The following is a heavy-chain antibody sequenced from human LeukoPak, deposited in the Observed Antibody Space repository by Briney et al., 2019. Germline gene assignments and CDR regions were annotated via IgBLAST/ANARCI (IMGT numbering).Heavy chain of an antibody. D-gene: IGHD3-9*01. CDR2: ISSSGTYI. CDR3: AREGYDILTGRADYYFDY. CDR1: GFTFSSHT. J-gene: IGHJ4*02. V-gene: IGHV3-21*01. Sequence: PGGSLRLSCAASGFTFSSHTMNWVRQAPGKGLEWVSSISSSGTYIYYADSVKGRFTISRDNAKNSLYLQMNSLRVEDSAVYYCAREGYDILTGRADYYFDYWGQGTLVTVSS.